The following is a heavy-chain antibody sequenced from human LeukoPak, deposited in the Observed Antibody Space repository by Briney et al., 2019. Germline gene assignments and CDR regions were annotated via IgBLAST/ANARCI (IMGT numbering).Heavy chain of an antibody. Sequence: SETLSLTCTVSGGSISSSSYYWGWIRQPPGKGLEWIGSIYYSGSTYYNPSLKSRVTISVDTSKNQFSLKLSSVTAADTAVYYCARARRTTVTTNFDYWGQGTLVTVSS. CDR1: GGSISSSSYY. CDR2: IYYSGST. CDR3: ARARRTTVTTNFDY. J-gene: IGHJ4*02. D-gene: IGHD4-17*01. V-gene: IGHV4-39*07.